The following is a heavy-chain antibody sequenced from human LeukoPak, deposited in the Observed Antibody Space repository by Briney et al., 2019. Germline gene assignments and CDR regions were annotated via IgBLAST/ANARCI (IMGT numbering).Heavy chain of an antibody. CDR2: IYYSGRT. V-gene: IGHV4-39*01. CDR1: GGSVSTSHYY. J-gene: IGHJ4*02. Sequence: PSETLSLTCTVSGGSVSTSHYYWGWIRQPPGKGLEWIVYIYYSGRTYYNPSLKSRVTISVDTSKNESSLKLSSVTAADTAVYYCARSWAPGYCSSTTCYNFDYWGQGTLVTVSS. D-gene: IGHD2-2*02. CDR3: ARSWAPGYCSSTTCYNFDY.